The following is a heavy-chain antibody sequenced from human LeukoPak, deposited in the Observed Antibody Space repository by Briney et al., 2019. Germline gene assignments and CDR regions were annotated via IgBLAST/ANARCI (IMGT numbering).Heavy chain of an antibody. CDR1: GGSISSYY. J-gene: IGHJ6*02. V-gene: IGHV4-4*07. CDR3: ARDPSYYYGSGSWYGMDV. Sequence: SETLSLTCTVSGGSISSYYGSWIRQPAGKGLEWIGRIYTSGSTNYNPSLKSRDTMSVDTSKNQFSLKLSSVTAADTAVYYCARDPSYYYGSGSWYGMDVWGQGTTVTVSS. D-gene: IGHD3-10*01. CDR2: IYTSGST.